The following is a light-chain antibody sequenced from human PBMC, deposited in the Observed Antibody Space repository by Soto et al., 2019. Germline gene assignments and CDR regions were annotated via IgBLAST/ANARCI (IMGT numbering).Light chain of an antibody. V-gene: IGKV3-15*01. CDR3: QQFTSWPQT. CDR2: AAS. CDR1: QSVNSH. J-gene: IGKJ1*01. Sequence: EIVMTQSPATLSVSPGDRATLSCRASQSVNSHLAWYQQKPGQAPRLLIYAASARATGITARFTGSGSGTEFILTISSLQSEDFAVYYCQQFTSWPQTFGQGTNVEIK.